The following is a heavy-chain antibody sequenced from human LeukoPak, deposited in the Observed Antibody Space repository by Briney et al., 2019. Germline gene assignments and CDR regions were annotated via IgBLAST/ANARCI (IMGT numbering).Heavy chain of an antibody. CDR2: IKQDGSEK. Sequence: PGGSLRLSCAASGFTFSSYWMSWVRQAPGKGLEWVANIKQDGSEKYYVDSVKGRFTISRDNAKNSLYLQMNSLRAEDTAVYYCARDSSSWNNWFDPWGQGTLVTVSS. V-gene: IGHV3-7*03. CDR1: GFTFSSYW. CDR3: ARDSSSWNNWFDP. D-gene: IGHD6-13*01. J-gene: IGHJ5*02.